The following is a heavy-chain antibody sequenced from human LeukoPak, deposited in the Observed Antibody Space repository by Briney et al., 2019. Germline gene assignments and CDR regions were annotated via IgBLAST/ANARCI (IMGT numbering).Heavy chain of an antibody. D-gene: IGHD1-7*01. CDR2: IYPADSDT. V-gene: IGHV5-51*01. CDR1: GYSSTDYW. Sequence: GESLKISCKRPGYSSTDYWIGWVRQMPGKGLEWMGIIYPADSDTKYSPSFQGQVTISADKSISTAYLQWSSLKASDTAMYYCARRLGTTEDFDYWGQGTLVTVSS. J-gene: IGHJ4*02. CDR3: ARRLGTTEDFDY.